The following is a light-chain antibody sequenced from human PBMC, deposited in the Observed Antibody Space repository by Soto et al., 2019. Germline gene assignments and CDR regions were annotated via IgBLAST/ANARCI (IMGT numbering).Light chain of an antibody. CDR1: QSIDTW. V-gene: IGKV1-5*03. Sequence: DIQMTQSPSTLSASVGDRVTITCRASQSIDTWLAWYQQKPGKATKLLIYRASSLESGVPSRFSGSGSGTAFTLAISRLQPDDFSTYCCQRYYTYSGTIGHGTKVDIK. J-gene: IGKJ3*01. CDR3: QRYYTYSGT. CDR2: RAS.